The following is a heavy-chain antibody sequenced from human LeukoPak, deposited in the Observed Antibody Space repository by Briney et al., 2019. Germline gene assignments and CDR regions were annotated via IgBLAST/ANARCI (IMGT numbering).Heavy chain of an antibody. D-gene: IGHD1-26*01. J-gene: IGHJ4*02. CDR1: GFSFSRNY. CDR2: IPTSGISV. CDR3: TRAVGLGPGAHFDQ. Sequence: GGSLRLSCAASGFSFSRNYMSWVPQTPGKALEWISYIPTSGISVQYADSVRGRFTASRDDAKNSLHLQMDSLRVEDTAVYYCTRAVGLGPGAHFDQWGQGALVIVSS. V-gene: IGHV3-11*01.